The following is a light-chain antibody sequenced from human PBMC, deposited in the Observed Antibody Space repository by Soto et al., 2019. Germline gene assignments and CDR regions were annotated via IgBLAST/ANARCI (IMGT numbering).Light chain of an antibody. J-gene: IGKJ3*01. Sequence: EIVLTQSPATLSLSPGERATLSCRASQRITTSFAWYQQKPGQAPRLLIYGTSNRAPGIPARFSGSGSGTDFTLTISTLEPEDFAVYYCQQRETWPPLYTFGPGTKVEFK. CDR2: GTS. CDR3: QQRETWPPLYT. CDR1: QRITTS. V-gene: IGKV3-11*01.